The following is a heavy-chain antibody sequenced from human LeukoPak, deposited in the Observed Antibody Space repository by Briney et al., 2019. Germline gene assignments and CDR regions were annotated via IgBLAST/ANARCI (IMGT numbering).Heavy chain of an antibody. J-gene: IGHJ4*02. CDR2: IYSGGST. CDR1: GFTISSNY. D-gene: IGHD5-24*01. Sequence: PGGSLRLSCAASGFTISSNYMSWVRQAPGKGLEWVSVIYSGGSTYYADSVKGRFTISRHNSKNTLYLQMNSLRAEDTAVYYCARGAGRDGYNFDYWGQGTLVTVSS. CDR3: ARGAGRDGYNFDY. V-gene: IGHV3-53*04.